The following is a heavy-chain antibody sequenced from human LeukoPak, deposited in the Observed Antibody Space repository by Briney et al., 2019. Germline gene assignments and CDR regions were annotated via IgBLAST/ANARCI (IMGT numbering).Heavy chain of an antibody. CDR3: ARSYCSSTSCYEGYYYYYGMDV. V-gene: IGHV3-30-3*01. Sequence: GGSLRLSCAASAFTFSSYAMHCVRQAPGKGLEWVAVISYDGSNKYYADSVKGRFTISRDNSKNTLYLQMNSLRAEDTAVYYCARSYCSSTSCYEGYYYYYGMDVWGQGTTVTVSS. CDR1: AFTFSSYA. J-gene: IGHJ6*02. D-gene: IGHD2-2*01. CDR2: ISYDGSNK.